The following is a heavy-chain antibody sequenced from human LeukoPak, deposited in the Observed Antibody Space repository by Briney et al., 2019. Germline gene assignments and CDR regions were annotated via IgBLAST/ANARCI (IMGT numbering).Heavy chain of an antibody. J-gene: IGHJ6*02. Sequence: ASVKVSCKASGYTFTSYYMHWVRQAPGQGLEWMGIINPSGGSTSYAQKFQGRVTMTRDTSTSTVYMELSSLRSEDTAVYYCAREPRGYCSGGSCYSSLEAYYYYGMDVWGQGTTVTVSS. CDR1: GYTFTSYY. V-gene: IGHV1-46*01. CDR3: AREPRGYCSGGSCYSSLEAYYYYGMDV. CDR2: INPSGGST. D-gene: IGHD2-15*01.